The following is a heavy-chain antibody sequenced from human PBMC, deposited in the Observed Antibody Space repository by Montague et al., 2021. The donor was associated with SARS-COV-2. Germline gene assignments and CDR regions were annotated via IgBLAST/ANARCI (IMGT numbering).Heavy chain of an antibody. Sequence: SKTLSLTCTVSGGSVSSGSYYWSWIRQPPGKGLEWIGYIYYSGSTXYNPSLKSRVTISVDTSKNQFSLKLSSVTAADTAVYYCARDPWHITIFGVVTRYGMDVWGQGTTVTVSS. V-gene: IGHV4-61*01. CDR3: ARDPWHITIFGVVTRYGMDV. CDR2: IYYSGST. CDR1: GGSVSSGSYY. J-gene: IGHJ6*02. D-gene: IGHD3-3*01.